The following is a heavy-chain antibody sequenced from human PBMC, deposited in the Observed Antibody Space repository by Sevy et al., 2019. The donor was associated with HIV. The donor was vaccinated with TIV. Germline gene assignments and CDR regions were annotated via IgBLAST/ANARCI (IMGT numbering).Heavy chain of an antibody. CDR1: GGTFSKYA. CDR3: ARDRGFSSTSEYGMDV. J-gene: IGHJ6*02. CDR2: IIPIFGTA. D-gene: IGHD2-2*01. V-gene: IGHV1-69*13. Sequence: ASVKVSCKASGGTFSKYAITWVRQTPGQGLEWMGGIIPIFGTANYAQKFQGRVTITADESTSTAYMELSSLRSEDTAVYYCARDRGFSSTSEYGMDVWGQGTTVTVSS.